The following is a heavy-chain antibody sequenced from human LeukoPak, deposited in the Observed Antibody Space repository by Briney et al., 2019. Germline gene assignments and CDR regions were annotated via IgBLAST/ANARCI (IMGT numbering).Heavy chain of an antibody. J-gene: IGHJ4*02. V-gene: IGHV5-51*01. CDR3: ARLRPPNYGDYGDYFDY. CDR2: IYPGDSDI. D-gene: IGHD4-17*01. CDR1: GYSFTSYW. Sequence: GESLKISCKGSGYSFTSYWIGWVRQMPGKGLEWMGIIYPGDSDIRYSPSFQGQVTMSADKSINTAYLQWSSLKASDIAVYCARLRPPNYGDYGDYFDYWGQGTLVTVSS.